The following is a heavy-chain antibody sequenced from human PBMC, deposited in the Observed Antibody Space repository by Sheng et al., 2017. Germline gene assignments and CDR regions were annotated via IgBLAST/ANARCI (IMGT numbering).Heavy chain of an antibody. Sequence: EEKLVESGGALIQPGGHLRLSCAASGFTARPYWMHWVRQAPGKGLMWVSRIDNDGIDIIYAGSLGGRFTISRDNSKNTVYLYMTSLRPEDTAIYYCARGGFSHAFDIWGEGTMVTVSS. CDR1: GFTARPYW. CDR2: IDNDGIDI. CDR3: ARGGFSHAFDI. J-gene: IGHJ3*02. D-gene: IGHD3-22*01. V-gene: IGHV3-74*01.